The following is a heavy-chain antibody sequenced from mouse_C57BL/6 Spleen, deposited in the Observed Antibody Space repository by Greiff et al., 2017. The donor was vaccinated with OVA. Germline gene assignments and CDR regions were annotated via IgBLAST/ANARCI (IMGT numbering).Heavy chain of an antibody. J-gene: IGHJ4*01. D-gene: IGHD2-4*01. CDR1: GYTFTSYW. Sequence: QVQLQQPGAELVKPGASVKLSCKASGYTFTSYWMHWVKQRPGQGLEWIGMIHPNSGSTNYNEKFKSKATLTVDKSSRTAYMQLSSLTSEDSAVYYCASVDYDRGDAMDYWGQGTSVTVSS. CDR3: ASVDYDRGDAMDY. V-gene: IGHV1-64*01. CDR2: IHPNSGST.